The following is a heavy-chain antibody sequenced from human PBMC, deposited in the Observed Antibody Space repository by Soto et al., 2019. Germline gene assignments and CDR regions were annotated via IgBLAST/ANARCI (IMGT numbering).Heavy chain of an antibody. CDR2: ISYSGST. Sequence: QVQLQESGPGPVKPSQTLSLTCTVSGGSIRSEDYYWSWIRQPPGKGLEWIGYISYSGSTAYKSSLRSRVIISVDTSKNQVSLKLNSATAADTAVYYCARVRIVGSTTFDSWGQGTLVNVSS. J-gene: IGHJ4*02. D-gene: IGHD1-26*01. CDR1: GGSIRSEDYY. V-gene: IGHV4-30-4*01. CDR3: ARVRIVGSTTFDS.